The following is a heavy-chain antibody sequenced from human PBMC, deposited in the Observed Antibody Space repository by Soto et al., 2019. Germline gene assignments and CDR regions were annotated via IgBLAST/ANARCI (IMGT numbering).Heavy chain of an antibody. V-gene: IGHV3-23*01. D-gene: IGHD2-21*01. Sequence: EGHLLESGGGLVQPGGSLRLSCTASGFTFSNSAMIWVRQAPGKGLEWVASISENGGSRGGTYYADSVKGRFTISRNNSKSTLYLQVDSLTGAATAVYYCASAKAVVVAALGIWGQGTMVTVSS. CDR2: ISENGGSRGGT. CDR3: ASAKAVVVAALGI. J-gene: IGHJ3*02. CDR1: GFTFSNSA.